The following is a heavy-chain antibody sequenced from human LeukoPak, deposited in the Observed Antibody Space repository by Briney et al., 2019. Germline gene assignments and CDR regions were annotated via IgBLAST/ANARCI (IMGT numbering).Heavy chain of an antibody. V-gene: IGHV3-23*01. J-gene: IGHJ5*02. D-gene: IGHD6-19*01. CDR1: GFTFSSYA. Sequence: GGSLRLSCAASGFTFSSYAMSWVRQAPGKGLEWVSAISGSGGSTYYADSVKGRFTISRDNSKNTLYLLMNSLRAEDTAVYYCAKGRTSSGWTPWGQGTLVTVSS. CDR2: ISGSGGST. CDR3: AKGRTSSGWTP.